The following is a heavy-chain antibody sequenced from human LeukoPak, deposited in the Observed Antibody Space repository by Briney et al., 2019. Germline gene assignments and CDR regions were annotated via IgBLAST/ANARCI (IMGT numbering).Heavy chain of an antibody. CDR1: GFTFSSYE. J-gene: IGHJ6*04. Sequence: GGSLRLSCAASGFTFSSYEMNWVRQAPGKGLEWVSYISSSGSTIYYADSMKGRFTISRDNAKNSLYLQMNSLRAEDTAVCYCAELGITMIGGVWGKGTTVTISS. D-gene: IGHD3-10*02. V-gene: IGHV3-48*03. CDR3: AELGITMIGGV. CDR2: ISSSGSTI.